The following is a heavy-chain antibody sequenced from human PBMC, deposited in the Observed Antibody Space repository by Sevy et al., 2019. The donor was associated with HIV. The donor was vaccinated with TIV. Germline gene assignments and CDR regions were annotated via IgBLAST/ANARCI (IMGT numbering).Heavy chain of an antibody. Sequence: GGSLRLSCTVSEFTFGHYTMSWVRQAPGKGLEWVGFIRSNSYGGTTKYAASVKGRFTISRDDFKSIAYLQMNSLKTEDTAVYYCARDQDITLVPAARYGMDVWGQGTTVTVSS. D-gene: IGHD2-2*01. CDR1: EFTFGHYT. V-gene: IGHV3-49*04. CDR2: IRSNSYGGTT. CDR3: ARDQDITLVPAARYGMDV. J-gene: IGHJ6*02.